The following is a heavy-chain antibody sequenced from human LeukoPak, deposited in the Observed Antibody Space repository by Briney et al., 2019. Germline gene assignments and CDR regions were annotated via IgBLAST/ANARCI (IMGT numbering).Heavy chain of an antibody. CDR3: ARGEATYYYDSSGQLGAFDI. CDR1: GFTFSDYY. Sequence: GGSLRLSCAASGFTFSDYYMSWIRQAPGKGLEWVSYISSSGTIIYDVDSVKGRFTISRDNAKNSLYLQMSGLRAEDTAVYYCARGEATYYYDSSGQLGAFDIWGQGTMVTVSS. CDR2: ISSSGTII. J-gene: IGHJ3*02. D-gene: IGHD3-22*01. V-gene: IGHV3-11*01.